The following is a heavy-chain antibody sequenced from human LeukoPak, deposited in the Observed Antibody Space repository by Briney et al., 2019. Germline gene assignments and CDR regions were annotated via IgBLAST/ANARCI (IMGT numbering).Heavy chain of an antibody. D-gene: IGHD2-2*01. Sequence: ASVKVSCKASGYTFTSYGISWVRQVPGQGPEWMGWISAYNGNTNYAQKLQGRVTMTTDTSTSTAYMELRSLRSDDTAVYYCAIDTQYQLPSSDYWGQGTLDTVSS. J-gene: IGHJ4*02. CDR1: GYTFTSYG. V-gene: IGHV1-18*01. CDR3: AIDTQYQLPSSDY. CDR2: ISAYNGNT.